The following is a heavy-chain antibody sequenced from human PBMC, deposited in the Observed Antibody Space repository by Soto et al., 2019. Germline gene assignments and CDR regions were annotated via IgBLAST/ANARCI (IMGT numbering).Heavy chain of an antibody. CDR1: GFTFSSYG. CDR2: IWYDGSNK. J-gene: IGHJ4*02. D-gene: IGHD6-19*01. V-gene: IGHV3-33*01. CDR3: ARDRHSSGWFDY. Sequence: PGGSLRLSCAASGFTFSSYGMHWVRQASGKGLEWVAVIWYDGSNKYYADSVKGRFTISRDNSKNTLYLQMNSLRAEDTAVYYCARDRHSSGWFDYWGQGTLVTVSS.